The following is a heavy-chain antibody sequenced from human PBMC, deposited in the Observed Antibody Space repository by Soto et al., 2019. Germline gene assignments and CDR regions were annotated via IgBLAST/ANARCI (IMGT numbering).Heavy chain of an antibody. D-gene: IGHD2-2*01. CDR1: GDSISSYF. Sequence: VQLQESGPGLVKPSETLSLTCSVSGDSISSYFRNWIRQPPGKGLEWIGCIYDSGNTDYNPSLNSRVTMSLSTSKNQFSLNLSSVTAADTAVYYCVSSRAAIYGDAFDVWGQGTMVTVSS. J-gene: IGHJ3*01. CDR3: VSSRAAIYGDAFDV. V-gene: IGHV4-59*03. CDR2: IYDSGNT.